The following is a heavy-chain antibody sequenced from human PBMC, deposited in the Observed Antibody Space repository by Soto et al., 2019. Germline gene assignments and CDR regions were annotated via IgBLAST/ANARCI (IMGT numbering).Heavy chain of an antibody. D-gene: IGHD6-13*01. CDR3: ARERIAASAMYYFDY. Sequence: SETLSVTCTVSGGSIGSGGYYWSWIRQHPGKGLEGIGYIYYSGSTYYNPSLKSRVTISVETSKNQFSRELSSVTAVDTTVYYCARERIAASAMYYFDYWGQGTLDTVSS. CDR2: IYYSGST. V-gene: IGHV4-31*03. CDR1: GGSIGSGGYY. J-gene: IGHJ4*02.